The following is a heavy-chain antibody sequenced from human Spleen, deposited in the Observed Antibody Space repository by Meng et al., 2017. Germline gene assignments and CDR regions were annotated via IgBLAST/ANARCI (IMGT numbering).Heavy chain of an antibody. CDR1: GFTVSSNY. CDR3: ARERGRDGYNYGAFDI. Sequence: GESLKISCAASGFTVSSNYMCWVRQAPGKGLEWVSVIYGGGTTYYADSVMGRFTISRDNSKNTLYLQMNSLRPEDTAVYYCARERGRDGYNYGAFDIWGQGTMVTVSS. CDR2: IYGGGTT. D-gene: IGHD5-24*01. J-gene: IGHJ3*02. V-gene: IGHV3-66*02.